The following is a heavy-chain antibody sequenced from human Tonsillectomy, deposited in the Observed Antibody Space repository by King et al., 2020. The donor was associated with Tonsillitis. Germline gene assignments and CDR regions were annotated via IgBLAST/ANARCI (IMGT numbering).Heavy chain of an antibody. CDR3: ARGTNGMLAY. Sequence: VQLVESGGGLVQPGGSLRLSCAASGFTFTNYDMHWVRQATGKGLEWVSTVGAAGDPYYPASVKGRFTISRENAKNSLYLQMNSLRAGDTAVYYCARGTNGMLAYWGQGTLVTVSS. CDR1: GFTFTNYD. D-gene: IGHD2-8*01. V-gene: IGHV3-13*05. J-gene: IGHJ4*02. CDR2: VGAAGDP.